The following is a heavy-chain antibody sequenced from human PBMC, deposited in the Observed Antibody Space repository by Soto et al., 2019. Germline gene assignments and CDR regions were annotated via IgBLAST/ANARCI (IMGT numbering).Heavy chain of an antibody. CDR1: GFTFDDYA. CDR3: ARTFLSLMGHMDV. V-gene: IGHV3-9*01. CDR2: ISWNSGTI. D-gene: IGHD1-7*01. Sequence: EVQLVESGGALVQPGRSLRLSCAASGFTFDDYAMHWVRQAPGKGLEWVSGISWNSGTIDYADSVKGRFTISRDNAKKSLYLQMNSLRAEDTALYYCARTFLSLMGHMDVWGKGTTVTVSS. J-gene: IGHJ6*03.